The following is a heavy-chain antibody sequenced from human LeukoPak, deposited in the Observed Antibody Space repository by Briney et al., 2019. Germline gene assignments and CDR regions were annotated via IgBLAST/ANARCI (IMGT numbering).Heavy chain of an antibody. CDR2: ITTSSSYM. CDR3: ARDPYSGGYGAYYYYYMDV. Sequence: GGSLRLSCVASGFTFSNYEMNWVRQAPGKGLEWVSSITTSSSYMFYADSVRGRFTISRDNAENSLYLQMNSLRDEDTAVYYCARDPYSGGYGAYYYYYMDVWGKGTTVTVSS. V-gene: IGHV3-21*01. J-gene: IGHJ6*03. CDR1: GFTFSNYE. D-gene: IGHD6-19*01.